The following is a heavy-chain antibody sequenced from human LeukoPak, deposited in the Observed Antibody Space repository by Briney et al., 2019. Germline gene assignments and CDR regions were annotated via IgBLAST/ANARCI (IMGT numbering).Heavy chain of an antibody. CDR3: AKDGGYCSSTSCVGFDY. D-gene: IGHD2-2*01. CDR2: ISYDGSNK. V-gene: IGHV3-30-3*01. Sequence: GGSLRLSCAASGFTFSSYAMHWVRQAPGKGLEWVAVISYDGSNKYYADSVKGRFTISRDNSKNTLYLQMNSLRAEDTAVYYCAKDGGYCSSTSCVGFDYWGQGTLVTVSS. J-gene: IGHJ4*02. CDR1: GFTFSSYA.